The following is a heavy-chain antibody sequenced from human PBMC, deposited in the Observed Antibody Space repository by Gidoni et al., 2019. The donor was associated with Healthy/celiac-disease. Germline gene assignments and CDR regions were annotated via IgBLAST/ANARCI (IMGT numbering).Heavy chain of an antibody. CDR3: ARGGYYGSGIYGMDV. V-gene: IGHV4-59*01. J-gene: IGHJ6*02. CDR2: IYYSGST. D-gene: IGHD3-10*01. CDR1: GGSISCYY. Sequence: QVQLQESGPGLVKPSATLSLTCTVSGGSISCYYWSWIRQPPGKGLEWIGYIYYSGSTNYNPSLKSRVTISVDTSKNQFSLKLSSVTAADTAVYYCARGGYYGSGIYGMDVWGQGTTVTVSS.